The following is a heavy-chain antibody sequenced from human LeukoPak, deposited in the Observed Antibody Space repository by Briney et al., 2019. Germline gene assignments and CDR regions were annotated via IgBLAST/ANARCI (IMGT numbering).Heavy chain of an antibody. D-gene: IGHD3-10*01. J-gene: IGHJ4*02. CDR1: GFTFSSYA. CDR2: ISTSGITT. CDR3: AGGDYYYGSV. V-gene: IGHV3-23*01. Sequence: PGGSLRLSCAASGFTFSSYAMGWVRQAPGKGLEWVSTISTSGITTYYADSVKGRFTISRDNAKNSLFLQMNSLRAEDTAVYYCAGGDYYYGSVWGQGTLVTVSS.